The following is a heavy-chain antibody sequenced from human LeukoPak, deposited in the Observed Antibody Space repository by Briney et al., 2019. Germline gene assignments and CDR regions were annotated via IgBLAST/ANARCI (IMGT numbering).Heavy chain of an antibody. CDR1: GFTFSSYG. CDR2: ISYDGSNK. Sequence: QSGGSLRLSCAASGFTFSSYGMHWVRQAPGKGLEWVAVISYDGSNKYYADSVKGRFTISRDNSKNTLYLQMNSLRAEDTAVYYCARDYYDSSGALADAFDIWGQGTMVTVSS. CDR3: ARDYYDSSGALADAFDI. V-gene: IGHV3-30*03. J-gene: IGHJ3*02. D-gene: IGHD3-22*01.